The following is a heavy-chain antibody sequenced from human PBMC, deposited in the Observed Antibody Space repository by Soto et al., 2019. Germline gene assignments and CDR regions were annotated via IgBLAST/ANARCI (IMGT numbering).Heavy chain of an antibody. CDR3: AREASMFHSDTWGLGL. J-gene: IGHJ4*02. Sequence: QVPLVESWGGVVQPGGSRTLSFQASGFTFSDYGIQWVRQAPGKRLEWVGVVSHVGTVKGHADYVEGRFHISRDNSKDTVSLQMSALRSEDTALYYCAREASMFHSDTWGLGLWGQGGLVTVSS. CDR1: GFTFSDYG. V-gene: IGHV3-30*03. CDR2: VSHVGTVK. D-gene: IGHD3-10*02.